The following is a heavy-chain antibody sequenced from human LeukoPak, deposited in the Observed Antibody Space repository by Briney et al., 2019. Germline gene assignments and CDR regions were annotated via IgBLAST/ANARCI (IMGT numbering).Heavy chain of an antibody. CDR3: ARVQGGYCSGGSCYPHPYFDC. J-gene: IGHJ4*02. CDR1: GLTVSSNY. D-gene: IGHD2-15*01. Sequence: PGGSLRLSCAASGLTVSSNYMSWVRQAPGKGLEWVSVIYSGGNTYYADSVKGRFTISRDNSKNTLYLQMDSLRAEDTAVYYCARVQGGYCSGGSCYPHPYFDCWGQGTLVTVSS. CDR2: IYSGGNT. V-gene: IGHV3-53*01.